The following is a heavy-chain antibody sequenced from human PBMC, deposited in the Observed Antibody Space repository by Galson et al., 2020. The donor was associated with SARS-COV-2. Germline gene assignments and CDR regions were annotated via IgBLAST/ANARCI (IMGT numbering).Heavy chain of an antibody. D-gene: IGHD6-13*01. Sequence: GGSLRLSCAASGFTFSSYSMNWVRPAPGKGLEWVSSISSSSSYIYYADSVKGRFTISRDNAKNSLYLQMNSLRAEDTAVYYCASIAAAGTLYYYYGMDVWGQGTTVTVSS. J-gene: IGHJ6*02. CDR1: GFTFSSYS. CDR3: ASIAAAGTLYYYYGMDV. CDR2: ISSSSSYI. V-gene: IGHV3-21*01.